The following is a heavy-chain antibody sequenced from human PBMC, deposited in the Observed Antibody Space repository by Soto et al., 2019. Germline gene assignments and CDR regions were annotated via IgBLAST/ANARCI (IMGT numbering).Heavy chain of an antibody. CDR1: VYSFICYW. D-gene: IGHD2-2*03. J-gene: IGHJ3*02. CDR2: FYPGDSTS. CDR3: ARIIGYCRNNDCSWTFDI. V-gene: IGHV5-51*01. Sequence: PGESLKISCKTSVYSFICYWVAWVRQKPGKGLEGMGTFYPGDSTSTYSPSFQGQVTISVDKSISTAYLHLSSLKASDTAMYYCARIIGYCRNNDCSWTFDIWGQGTTVTVSS.